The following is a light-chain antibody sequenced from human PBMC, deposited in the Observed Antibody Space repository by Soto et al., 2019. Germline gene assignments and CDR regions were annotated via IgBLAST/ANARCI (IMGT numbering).Light chain of an antibody. V-gene: IGKV3-20*01. Sequence: EIVLTQSPGTLSLSPGERATLSCRASQSVGNTYLAWYQQKPGQAPSLLIYDASSRATDIPDRFSGSGSGTDFTLTSIRLEPEDFAVYYCQQYGTLITFGQGKRLEIK. J-gene: IGKJ5*01. CDR2: DAS. CDR3: QQYGTLIT. CDR1: QSVGNTY.